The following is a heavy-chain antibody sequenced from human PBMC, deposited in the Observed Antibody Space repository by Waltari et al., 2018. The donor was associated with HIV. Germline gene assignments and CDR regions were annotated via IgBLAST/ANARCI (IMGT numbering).Heavy chain of an antibody. CDR3: ARGVGSLDSGSYAWGCDY. V-gene: IGHV4-39*01. Sequence: QLQLQESGPGLVKPSETLSLTCTVSGGSISSSSYYWGWIRQPPGKGLEWIGSIYYSGSTYDNPSRKSRVTISVDTSKNQFSLKLSSVTAADTAVYYCARGVGSLDSGSYAWGCDYWGQGTLVTVSS. J-gene: IGHJ4*02. CDR2: IYYSGST. CDR1: GGSISSSSYY. D-gene: IGHD1-26*01.